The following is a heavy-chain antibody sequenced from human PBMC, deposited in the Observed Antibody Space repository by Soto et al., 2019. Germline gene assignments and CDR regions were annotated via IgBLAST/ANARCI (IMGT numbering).Heavy chain of an antibody. CDR3: AKVSHYYDSSGYYPPRAYYFDY. V-gene: IGHV3-9*01. CDR2: ISWNSGSI. CDR1: GFTFDYYA. Sequence: PGGSLRRSCAASGFTFDYYAMHWVRQAPGKGLEWVSGISWNSGSIGYADSVKGRFTISRDNAKNSLYLQMNSLRAEDTALYYCAKVSHYYDSSGYYPPRAYYFDYWGQGTLVTVSS. J-gene: IGHJ4*02. D-gene: IGHD3-22*01.